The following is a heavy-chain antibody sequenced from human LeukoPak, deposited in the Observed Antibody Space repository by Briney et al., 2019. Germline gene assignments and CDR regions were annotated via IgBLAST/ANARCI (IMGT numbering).Heavy chain of an antibody. Sequence: PGGSLRLSCAASGLTFSDYYMTWIRQASGKGLEWISYISSSGGTIYYADSVKGRFTISRDNAKNSLYLQMNSLRAEDTAVYYCGRGRKYSLGSPFDYWGQGTLVTVSS. V-gene: IGHV3-11*01. D-gene: IGHD5-18*01. CDR1: GLTFSDYY. CDR3: GRGRKYSLGSPFDY. CDR2: ISSSGGTI. J-gene: IGHJ4*02.